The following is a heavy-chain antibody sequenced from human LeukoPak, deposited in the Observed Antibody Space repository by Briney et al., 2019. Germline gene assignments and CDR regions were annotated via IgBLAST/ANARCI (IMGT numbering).Heavy chain of an antibody. Sequence: GSLRLSCAASGFTFTDSGMHWVRQAPGKGLEWVAFIRDDGNNKYYADSVKGRFTISRDNSKSTLYLQMNSLRVEDSAMYYCVRDIDRTDYTHHNLAYWGQGTLVTVSS. CDR2: IRDDGNNK. CDR1: GFTFTDSG. V-gene: IGHV3-30*02. D-gene: IGHD4-11*01. J-gene: IGHJ4*02. CDR3: VRDIDRTDYTHHNLAY.